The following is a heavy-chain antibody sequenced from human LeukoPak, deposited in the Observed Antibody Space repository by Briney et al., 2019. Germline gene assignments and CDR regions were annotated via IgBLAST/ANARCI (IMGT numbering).Heavy chain of an antibody. Sequence: ASVKVSCKASGYTFTNSGISWVRQAPGQALEWMGWISAYNGDTNYAQNLQGRVTMTTDTPTGTAHMELRSLRSDDTAVYYCARGTVSGGSPFDYWGQGTLVTVSS. CDR2: ISAYNGDT. CDR3: ARGTVSGGSPFDY. CDR1: GYTFTNSG. D-gene: IGHD6-19*01. V-gene: IGHV1-18*01. J-gene: IGHJ4*02.